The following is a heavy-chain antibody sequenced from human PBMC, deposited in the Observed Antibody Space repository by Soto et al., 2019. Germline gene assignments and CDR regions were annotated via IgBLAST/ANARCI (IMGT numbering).Heavy chain of an antibody. V-gene: IGHV1-69*01. CDR2: IIPSFGTA. CDR3: AREGLVAAPTPYRWFDP. J-gene: IGHJ5*02. D-gene: IGHD2-15*01. Sequence: QVQLVQSGAEVKKPGSSVKVSCKASGGTFSSYAISWVRQAPGQGLEWMGGIIPSFGTANYTQKFQGRVTITADESTSTAYMELSSLRSEDTAVYYCAREGLVAAPTPYRWFDPWGQGTLVTVSS. CDR1: GGTFSSYA.